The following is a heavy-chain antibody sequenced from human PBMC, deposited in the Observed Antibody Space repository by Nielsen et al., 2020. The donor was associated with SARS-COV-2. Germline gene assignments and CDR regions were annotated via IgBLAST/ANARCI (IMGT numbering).Heavy chain of an antibody. D-gene: IGHD3-22*01. V-gene: IGHV1-46*01. J-gene: IGHJ4*02. Sequence: ASVKVSCKASGYTFTSYYMHWVRQAPGQGLEWMGIINPSGGSTSYAQKFQGRVTMTTDTSTSTAYMELRSLRSDDTAVYYCARHYYDSSGHIDAYYFDYWGQGTLVTVSS. CDR2: INPSGGST. CDR1: GYTFTSYY. CDR3: ARHYYDSSGHIDAYYFDY.